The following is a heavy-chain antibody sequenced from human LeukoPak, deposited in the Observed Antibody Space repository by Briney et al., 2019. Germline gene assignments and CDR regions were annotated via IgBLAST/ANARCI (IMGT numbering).Heavy chain of an antibody. CDR2: IYSGGST. CDR3: ASGDSSSWTGEE. D-gene: IGHD6-13*01. J-gene: IGHJ4*02. Sequence: GGSLRLSWAASGFTVSSNYMSWVRQAPGKGLEWVSVIYSGGSTYYADSVKGRFTISRDNSKNTLYLQMNSLRAEDTAVYYCASGDSSSWTGEEWGQGTLVTVSS. CDR1: GFTVSSNY. V-gene: IGHV3-53*01.